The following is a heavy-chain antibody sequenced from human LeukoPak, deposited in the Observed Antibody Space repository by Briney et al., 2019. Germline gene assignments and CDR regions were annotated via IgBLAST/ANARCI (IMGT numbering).Heavy chain of an antibody. V-gene: IGHV4-59*08. Sequence: PSETLSLTCTVSGGSISSYYWSWIRQPPGKGLEWIGYIYYSGSTNYNPSLKSRVTISVDTSKNQFSLKLSSVTAADTAVYYCARGRSYDFGDWFDPWGQGTLVTVSS. CDR3: ARGRSYDFGDWFDP. D-gene: IGHD3-3*01. CDR2: IYYSGST. J-gene: IGHJ5*02. CDR1: GGSISSYY.